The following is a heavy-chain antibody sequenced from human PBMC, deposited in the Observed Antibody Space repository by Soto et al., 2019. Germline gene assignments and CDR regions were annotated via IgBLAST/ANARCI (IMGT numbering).Heavy chain of an antibody. CDR1: GGSISSYY. Sequence: PSETLSLTGTVSGGSISSYYWSWIRQPPGKGLEWIGYMYNTGSTVYNPPFKSRVTISVDTSKNQFSLKLNSVTAADTAVYYCARDLWGYCGTDCYPLDVWGQGTTVTVSS. D-gene: IGHD2-21*02. V-gene: IGHV4-59*01. CDR3: ARDLWGYCGTDCYPLDV. J-gene: IGHJ6*02. CDR2: MYNTGST.